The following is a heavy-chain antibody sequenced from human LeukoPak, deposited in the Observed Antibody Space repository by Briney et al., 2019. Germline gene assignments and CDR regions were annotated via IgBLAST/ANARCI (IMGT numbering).Heavy chain of an antibody. J-gene: IGHJ3*02. D-gene: IGHD3-22*01. V-gene: IGHV1-2*02. CDR1: GYTFTDYY. CDR2: INPNSGGT. CDR3: ARAGLWDYSDSSGYHNGAFDI. Sequence: ASVKVSCKVSGYTFTDYYMHWVRQAPGQGLEWMEWINPNSGGTNFAQKFQGRVTMTRDTSISTAYMELSRLRSDDTAVYYCARAGLWDYSDSSGYHNGAFDIWGQGTMVIVSS.